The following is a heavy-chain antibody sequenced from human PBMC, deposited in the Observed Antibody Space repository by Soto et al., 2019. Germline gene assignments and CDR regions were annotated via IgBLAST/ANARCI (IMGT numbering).Heavy chain of an antibody. CDR3: ARDLTIVPATHPRLENYGMDV. D-gene: IGHD2-2*01. Sequence: QVQLVQSAGEVKKPGASVKVSCKASGYSFTSYGISWVRRAPGQGLEWMGWISPYNGHTQFVERFQGRVTMTTDTSTKTDYMELRNLRSADTAHYYCARDLTIVPATHPRLENYGMDVWGQGTTVIVSS. J-gene: IGHJ6*02. CDR1: GYSFTSYG. V-gene: IGHV1-18*01. CDR2: ISPYNGHT.